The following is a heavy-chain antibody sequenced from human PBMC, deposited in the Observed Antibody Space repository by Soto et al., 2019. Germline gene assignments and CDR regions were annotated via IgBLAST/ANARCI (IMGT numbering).Heavy chain of an antibody. Sequence: GGSLRLSCAASGFTFISSAMNWVRQAPGKGLEWVSSISGNGVGKYYADSVKGRFTISRDNSKNTLYLQMNSLRAEDTAVYYCAKVTPLYYYDSSGYYEWGQGTLVTVS. D-gene: IGHD3-22*01. CDR3: AKVTPLYYYDSSGYYE. CDR1: GFTFISSA. J-gene: IGHJ4*02. CDR2: ISGNGVGK. V-gene: IGHV3-23*01.